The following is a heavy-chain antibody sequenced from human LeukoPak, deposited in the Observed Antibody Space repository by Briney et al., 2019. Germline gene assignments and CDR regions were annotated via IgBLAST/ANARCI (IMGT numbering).Heavy chain of an antibody. CDR1: GFTFSSYA. Sequence: GGSLRLSCAASGFTFSSYAMSWVRQAPGKGLEWVSAISGSGGSTYYADSVKGRFTISRDNSKNTLYLQMNSLRAEDTAVYYCAKSITMIVVVILDYWGQGTLVTVPS. J-gene: IGHJ4*02. CDR3: AKSITMIVVVILDY. D-gene: IGHD3-22*01. V-gene: IGHV3-23*01. CDR2: ISGSGGST.